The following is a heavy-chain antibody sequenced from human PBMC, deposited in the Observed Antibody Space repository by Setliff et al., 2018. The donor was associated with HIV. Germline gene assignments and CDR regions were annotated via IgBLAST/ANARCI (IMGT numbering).Heavy chain of an antibody. CDR1: GYSFINYG. J-gene: IGHJ5*02. Sequence: ASVKVSCKASGYSFINYGISWVRQAPGQGLEWMGWINTNTGNPTYAQGFPGRFVFSLDTSVSTAYLQISSLKAEDTAVYYCARDPGSARHRQWRVFYEHNGFDPWGQGTLVTVSS. V-gene: IGHV7-4-1*02. CDR3: ARDPGSARHRQWRVFYEHNGFDP. D-gene: IGHD6-19*01. CDR2: INTNTGNP.